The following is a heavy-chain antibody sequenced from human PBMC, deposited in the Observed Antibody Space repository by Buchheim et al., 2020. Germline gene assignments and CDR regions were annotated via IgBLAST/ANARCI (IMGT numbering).Heavy chain of an antibody. CDR1: GFTFSSYW. V-gene: IGHV3-74*01. CDR2: INDYGSST. D-gene: IGHD5-18*01. J-gene: IGHJ4*02. CDR3: ARVRVEYSYGYDTLDY. Sequence: EVQVVESGGGLVQPGGSLRLSGAASGFTFSSYWMHWVRQAPGKGLVWVSRINDYGSSTTYADSVKGRFTISRDNAKNTLYLQMNSLRAEDTAVYYCARVRVEYSYGYDTLDYWGQGTL.